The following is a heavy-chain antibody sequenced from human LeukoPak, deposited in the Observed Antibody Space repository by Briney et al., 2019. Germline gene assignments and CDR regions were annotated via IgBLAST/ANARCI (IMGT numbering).Heavy chain of an antibody. V-gene: IGHV2-70*11. CDR1: GFSLSTSGMC. Sequence: RESGPGPVKPTQTLTLTCIFSGFSLSTSGMCVSWIRQPPGKALEWIARIDWDDDKYYNTSLKSRLTISKDTSKNQVVLTMTNMDPVDTATYYCARFYYYDSSGPRDAFDIWGQGTMVTVSS. D-gene: IGHD3-22*01. CDR2: IDWDDDK. J-gene: IGHJ3*02. CDR3: ARFYYYDSSGPRDAFDI.